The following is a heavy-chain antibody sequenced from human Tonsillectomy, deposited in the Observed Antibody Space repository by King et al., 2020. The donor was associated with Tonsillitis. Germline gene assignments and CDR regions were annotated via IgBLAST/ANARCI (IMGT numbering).Heavy chain of an antibody. CDR2: INHSGST. CDR3: ARGTYDSSGYAYWYFDL. V-gene: IGHV4-34*01. J-gene: IGHJ2*01. D-gene: IGHD3-22*01. CDR1: GGSFSGYY. Sequence: VQLQQWGAGLLKPSKTLSLTCAVYGGSFSGYYWSWIRQPPGKGLEWIGEINHSGSTNYNPSLKSRVTISVDTSKNQFSLKLSSVTAADTAVYYCARGTYDSSGYAYWYFDLWGRGTLVTVSS.